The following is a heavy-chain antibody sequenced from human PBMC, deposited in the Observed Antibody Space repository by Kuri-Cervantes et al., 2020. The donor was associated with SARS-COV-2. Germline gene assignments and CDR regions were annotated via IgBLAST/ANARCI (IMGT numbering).Heavy chain of an antibody. J-gene: IGHJ4*02. V-gene: IGHV1-69*13. D-gene: IGHD3-10*01. CDR3: ASLGGAGDLSPPFDY. Sequence: SVKVSCKASGGTFSSYAISWVRQARGQGLEWMGGIIPIFGTANYAQKFQGRVTITADESTSTAYMELSSLRSEDTAVYYCASLGGAGDLSPPFDYWGQGTLVTVSS. CDR1: GGTFSSYA. CDR2: IIPIFGTA.